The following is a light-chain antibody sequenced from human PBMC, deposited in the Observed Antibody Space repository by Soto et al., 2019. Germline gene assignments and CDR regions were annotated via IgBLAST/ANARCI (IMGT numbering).Light chain of an antibody. CDR3: QQVNNYPRT. V-gene: IGKV1-9*01. CDR1: QGISSS. CDR2: AAS. Sequence: IQLTQSPSSLSASVGDRVTITCRASQGISSSLAWYQQKPGTAPKLLIYAASTLQTGVPSRFSGSGSGTDFTLTISSLQPEDFATYYCQQVNNYPRTFGPGTKVDIK. J-gene: IGKJ3*01.